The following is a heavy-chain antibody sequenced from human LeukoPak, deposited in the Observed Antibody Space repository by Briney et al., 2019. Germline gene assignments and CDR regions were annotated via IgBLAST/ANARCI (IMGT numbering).Heavy chain of an antibody. CDR2: ISGSGGST. J-gene: IGHJ6*02. V-gene: IGHV3-23*01. CDR1: GFTFSSYA. CDR3: ARDRLREVSGGYYYYYGMDV. D-gene: IGHD1-26*01. Sequence: GGSLRLSCAASGFTFSSYAMSWVRQAPGKGLEWVSAISGSGGSTYYADSMKGRFTISRDNSKNTLYLQMNSLRAEDTAVYYCARDRLREVSGGYYYYYGMDVWGQGTTVTVSS.